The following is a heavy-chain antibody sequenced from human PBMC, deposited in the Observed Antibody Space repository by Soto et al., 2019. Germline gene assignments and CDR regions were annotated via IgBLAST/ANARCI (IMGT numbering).Heavy chain of an antibody. CDR1: GFTFSGSA. J-gene: IGHJ4*02. V-gene: IGHV3-73*01. CDR3: TRHRYDSSSSVFDY. CDR2: IRSKGNNYGA. Sequence: GGSLRLSCAASGFTFSGSAMHWVRQASGKGLEWVGRIRSKGNNYGATYAASVKGRFTISRDDSKNKAYLQMNSLKAEDTAVYYCTRHRYDSSSSVFDYWGQGTLVTVSS. D-gene: IGHD6-6*01.